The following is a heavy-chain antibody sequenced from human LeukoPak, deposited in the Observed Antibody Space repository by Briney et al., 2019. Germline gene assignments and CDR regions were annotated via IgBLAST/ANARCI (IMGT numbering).Heavy chain of an antibody. CDR1: GYRFTSYW. Sequence: GESLKISCKGSGYRFTSYWIGWVRQMPGKGLEWMGIIYPGDSDTRYSPSFQGQVTISADKSISTAYLQWSSLKASDTAMYYCARLSHPPHLQPRTTIGWFDPWGQGTLVTVSS. D-gene: IGHD1-1*01. CDR2: IYPGDSDT. V-gene: IGHV5-51*01. J-gene: IGHJ5*02. CDR3: ARLSHPPHLQPRTTIGWFDP.